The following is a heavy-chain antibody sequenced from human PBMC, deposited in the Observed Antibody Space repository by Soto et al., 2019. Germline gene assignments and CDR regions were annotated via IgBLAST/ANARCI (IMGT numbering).Heavy chain of an antibody. Sequence: ASVKVSCKASGGTFSSYTISWVRQAPGQGLEWMGRIIPILGIANYAQKFQGRVTITADKSTSTAYMELSSLRSEDTAVYYCAGETLYSSSWLTFDYWGQGTLVTVSS. CDR2: IIPILGIA. CDR3: AGETLYSSSWLTFDY. V-gene: IGHV1-69*02. J-gene: IGHJ4*02. D-gene: IGHD6-13*01. CDR1: GGTFSSYT.